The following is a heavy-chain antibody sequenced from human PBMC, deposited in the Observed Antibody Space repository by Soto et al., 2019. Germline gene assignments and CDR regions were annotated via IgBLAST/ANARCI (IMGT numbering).Heavy chain of an antibody. CDR2: INPSGGST. CDR1: GYIFTSYY. J-gene: IGHJ5*02. V-gene: IGHV1-46*01. D-gene: IGHD6-13*01. CDR3: ATTGYSSSWYRTLDPFDP. Sequence: ASVKVSCKASGYIFTSYYMHWVRQAPGQGLEWVGIINPSGGSTSYAQKFQGRVTMTRDTSTSTVYMELSSLRSEDTAVYYCATTGYSSSWYRTLDPFDPWGQGTLVTVSS.